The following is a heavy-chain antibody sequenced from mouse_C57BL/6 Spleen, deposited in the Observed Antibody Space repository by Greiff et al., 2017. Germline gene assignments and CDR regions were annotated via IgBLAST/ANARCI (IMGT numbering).Heavy chain of an antibody. CDR1: GYAFTNYL. Sequence: QVQLKQSGAELVRPGTSVKVSCKASGYAFTNYLIEWVKQRPGQGLEWIGVINPGSGGTNYNEKFKGKATLTADKSSSTAYMQLSSLTSEDSAVYFCAREGGLYWYFDVWGTGTTVTVSS. V-gene: IGHV1-54*01. CDR3: AREGGLYWYFDV. CDR2: INPGSGGT. D-gene: IGHD1-1*02. J-gene: IGHJ1*03.